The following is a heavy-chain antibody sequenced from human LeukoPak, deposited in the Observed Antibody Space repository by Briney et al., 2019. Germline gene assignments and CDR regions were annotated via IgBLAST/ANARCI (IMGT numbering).Heavy chain of an antibody. CDR3: GSGGRYSGSYSVVDY. CDR1: GGSISSGSYY. CDR2: IYTSGST. J-gene: IGHJ4*02. V-gene: IGHV4-61*02. Sequence: SQTLSLTCTVSGGSISSGSYYWSWIRQPAGKGLEWIGRIYTSGSTNYNPSLKSRVTISVDTSKNHFSLELSSVTAADTALYYCGSGGRYSGSYSVVDYWGQGTLVTVSS. D-gene: IGHD1-26*01.